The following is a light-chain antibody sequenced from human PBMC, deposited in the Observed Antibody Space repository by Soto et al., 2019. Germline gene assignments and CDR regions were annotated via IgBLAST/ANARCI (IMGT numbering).Light chain of an antibody. J-gene: IGKJ5*01. Sequence: EILMTQSPATLSVSPGEGLTLSCRASQSISRTLAWYQQKPGQAPRLLIYAASNRATGVPARFSGSWSGTEFTLTISSLQSEDFAVYYCQQYNNWITFGQGTRLEIK. CDR1: QSISRT. CDR3: QQYNNWIT. V-gene: IGKV3-15*01. CDR2: AAS.